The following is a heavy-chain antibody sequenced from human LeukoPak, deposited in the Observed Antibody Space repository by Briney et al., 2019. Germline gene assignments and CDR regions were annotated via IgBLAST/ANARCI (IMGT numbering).Heavy chain of an antibody. CDR2: IYYSGST. D-gene: IGHD1-20*01. Sequence: SETLSLTCTVSGGSISSSSYYWGWIRQPPGKGLEWIGSIYYSGSTYYNPSLKSRVTISVDTSKNQFSLKLSSVTAADTAVYYCARLTYNWNLSYFNYWGQGTLVTVSS. CDR1: GGSISSSSYY. CDR3: ARLTYNWNLSYFNY. V-gene: IGHV4-39*01. J-gene: IGHJ4*02.